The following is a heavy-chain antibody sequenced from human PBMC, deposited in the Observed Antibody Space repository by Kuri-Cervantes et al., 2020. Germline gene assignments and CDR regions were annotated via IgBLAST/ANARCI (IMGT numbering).Heavy chain of an antibody. CDR1: GITFSSYA. D-gene: IGHD6-19*01. V-gene: IGHV3-30*10. CDR2: ISFDGTNK. CDR3: AKAGSGWSFDY. Sequence: GGSLRLSCAASGITFSSYAMHWVRQAPDKGLEWVAVISFDGTNKYYTDSVKGRFTISRDNSKNTLYLQMNSLRPEDTAVYYCAKAGSGWSFDYWGQGTLVTVSS. J-gene: IGHJ4*02.